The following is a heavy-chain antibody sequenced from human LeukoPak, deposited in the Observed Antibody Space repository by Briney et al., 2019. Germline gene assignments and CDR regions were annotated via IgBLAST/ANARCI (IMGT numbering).Heavy chain of an antibody. D-gene: IGHD1-26*01. CDR2: ISGSGGST. CDR3: AKVGVGATSYYYYYMDV. V-gene: IGHV3-23*01. J-gene: IGHJ6*03. Sequence: GGSLRLSCAASGFTFSNYGMSWVRLAPGKGLEWVSAISGSGGSTCYADSVKGRFTISRDNSKNTLYLQMNSLRAEDTAVYYCAKVGVGATSYYYYYMDVWGKGTTVTVSS. CDR1: GFTFSNYG.